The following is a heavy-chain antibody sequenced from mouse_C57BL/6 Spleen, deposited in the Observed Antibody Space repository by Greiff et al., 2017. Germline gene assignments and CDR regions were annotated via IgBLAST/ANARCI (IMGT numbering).Heavy chain of an antibody. CDR1: GFTFSSYA. V-gene: IGHV5-4*03. Sequence: EVKVVESGGGLVKPGGSLKLSCAASGFTFSSYAMSWVRQTPEKRLEWVATISDGGSYTYYPDNVKGRFTISRDNAKNNLYLQMSHLKSEDTAMYYCARANWDYLDYWGQGTTLTVSS. D-gene: IGHD4-1*01. J-gene: IGHJ2*01. CDR2: ISDGGSYT. CDR3: ARANWDYLDY.